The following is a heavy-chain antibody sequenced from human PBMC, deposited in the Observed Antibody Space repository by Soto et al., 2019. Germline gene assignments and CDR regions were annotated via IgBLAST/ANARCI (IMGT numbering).Heavy chain of an antibody. D-gene: IGHD1-7*01. J-gene: IGHJ6*03. CDR1: GGSISSYY. Sequence: QVQLQESGPGLVKPSETLSLTCTVSGGSISSYYWSWIRQPPGKGLEWIGYIYYSGSTNYNPSLKSRVTISVDTSKNQFSLKLSSVTAADTAVYYCATRTGTTHYYYYYMDVWGKGTTVTVSS. CDR3: ATRTGTTHYYYYYMDV. V-gene: IGHV4-59*01. CDR2: IYYSGST.